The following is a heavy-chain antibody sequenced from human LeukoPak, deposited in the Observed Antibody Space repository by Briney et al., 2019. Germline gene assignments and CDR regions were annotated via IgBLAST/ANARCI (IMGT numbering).Heavy chain of an antibody. CDR3: ARGLLVRYFDWSPSYYGMDV. CDR1: GYTFTSYD. Sequence: ASVKVSCKASGYTFTSYDINWVRQATGQGLEWMGWMNPNSGNTGYAQKFQGRVTMTRNTSISTAYMELSSLRSEDTAVYYCARGLLVRYFDWSPSYYGMDVWGQGTTVTVSS. CDR2: MNPNSGNT. D-gene: IGHD3-9*01. V-gene: IGHV1-8*01. J-gene: IGHJ6*02.